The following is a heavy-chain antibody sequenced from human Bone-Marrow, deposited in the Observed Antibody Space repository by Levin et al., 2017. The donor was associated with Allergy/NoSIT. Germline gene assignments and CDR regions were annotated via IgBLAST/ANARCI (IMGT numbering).Heavy chain of an antibody. V-gene: IGHV3-30-3*01. D-gene: IGHD4-17*01. CDR2: ISYDGSNK. CDR1: GFTFSSYA. J-gene: IGHJ4*02. CDR3: ARESVTKGFDY. Sequence: LSLTCAASGFTFSSYAMHWVRQAPGKGLEWVAVISYDGSNKYYADSVKGRFTISRDNSKNTLYLQMNSLRAEDTAVYYCARESVTKGFDYWGQGTLVTVSS.